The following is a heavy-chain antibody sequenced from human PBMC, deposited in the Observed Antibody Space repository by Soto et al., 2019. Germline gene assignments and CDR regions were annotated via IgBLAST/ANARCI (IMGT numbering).Heavy chain of an antibody. CDR1: GFTFDEYG. J-gene: IGHJ6*03. D-gene: IGHD6-13*01. CDR3: ARRGHGSRWPNVYMDV. V-gene: IGHV3-64*02. Sequence: GGSLRLSCAASGFTFDEYGMSWGRQAPGKGLEYVSGISSNGARTGYAESVKGRFTISRDNSENTLYLQMGSLRAEDMALYYCARRGHGSRWPNVYMDVWGKGTTVTVSS. CDR2: ISSNGART.